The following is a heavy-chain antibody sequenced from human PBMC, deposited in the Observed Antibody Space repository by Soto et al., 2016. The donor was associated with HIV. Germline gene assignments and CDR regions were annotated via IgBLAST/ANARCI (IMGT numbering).Heavy chain of an antibody. D-gene: IGHD2-2*01. CDR1: GGSFSGHY. CDR2: ITHFGRT. Sequence: QVQLQQWGAGLLKPSETLSLKCAVYGGSFSGHYWSWIRQFPGQGLEWIGEITHFGRTNYNPSLKGRVSLSVDTSKNQFSLKMDSVTAADTAVYYCVRPTTMTSDAFDIWGQGTLGHRLC. CDR3: VRPTTMTSDAFDI. V-gene: IGHV4-34*02. J-gene: IGHJ3*02.